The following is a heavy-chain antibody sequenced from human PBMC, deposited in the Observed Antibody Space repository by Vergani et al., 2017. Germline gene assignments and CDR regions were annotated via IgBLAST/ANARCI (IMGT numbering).Heavy chain of an antibody. CDR3: AKDFAHFLTGLSPFGYFDY. CDR2: IQYDAGNK. D-gene: IGHD3/OR15-3a*01. CDR1: GFTFRSYG. V-gene: IGHV3-30*02. J-gene: IGHJ4*02. Sequence: QVQLVESGGGVVQPGGSLRHSCAASGFTFRSYGIHWVRQAPGKGLEWVAFIQYDAGNKYYADSVKGRFTISRDNSKNTLYLQMNSLRAEDTAVYYCAKDFAHFLTGLSPFGYFDYWGQGILVTVSS.